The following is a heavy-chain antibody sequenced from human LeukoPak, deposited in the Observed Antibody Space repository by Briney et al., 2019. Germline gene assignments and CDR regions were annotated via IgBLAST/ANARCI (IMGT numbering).Heavy chain of an antibody. D-gene: IGHD4-17*01. V-gene: IGHV3-7*01. CDR2: IKEDGREK. CDR3: ARDYYGDYLD. CDR1: GFTFSSNW. J-gene: IGHJ4*02. Sequence: GGSLRLSCAASGFTFSSNWMAWVRQAPGQGLEWVANIKEDGREKYYADFVKGRFTISRDNAKNSLYLQMSSLRAEDAALYYCARDYYGDYLDWGQGTQVTVSS.